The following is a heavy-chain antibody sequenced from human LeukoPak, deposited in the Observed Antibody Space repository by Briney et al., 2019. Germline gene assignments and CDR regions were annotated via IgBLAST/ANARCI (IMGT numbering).Heavy chain of an antibody. CDR2: ISGSGGST. CDR3: AKDLRGPAALLGY. V-gene: IGHV3-23*01. J-gene: IGHJ4*02. D-gene: IGHD2-2*01. CDR1: GFTFSSYA. Sequence: GGSLRLXCAASGFTFSSYAMSWVRQAPGKVLEWVSAISGSGGSTYYADSVKGRFTISRDNSKNTLYLQMNSLRAGDTAVYYCAKDLRGPAALLGYWGQGTLVTVSS.